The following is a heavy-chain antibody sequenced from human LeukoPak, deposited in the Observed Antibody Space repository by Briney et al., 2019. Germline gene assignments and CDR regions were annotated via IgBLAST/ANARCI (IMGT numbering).Heavy chain of an antibody. CDR2: INTDGSLI. CDR3: ARIIVGATGIDY. V-gene: IGHV3-74*01. Sequence: AGGSLRLSCAVSGFTFSTYWMHWVRQAPGKGLVWVSRINTDGSLINYADSVKGRFTMSRDNSKNTLYLQMSGLRAEDTAVYYCARIIVGATGIDYWGQGTLVTVSS. CDR1: GFTFSTYW. J-gene: IGHJ4*02. D-gene: IGHD1-26*01.